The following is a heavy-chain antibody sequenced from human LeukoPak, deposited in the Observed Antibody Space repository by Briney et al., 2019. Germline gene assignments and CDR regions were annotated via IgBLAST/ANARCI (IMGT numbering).Heavy chain of an antibody. D-gene: IGHD6-13*01. CDR2: IYHSGST. Sequence: PSETLSLTCAVSGGSISSSNWWSWVRQPPGKGLEWIVEIYHSGSTNYNPSLKSRVTISVDKSKNQFSLKLSSVTAADTAVYYCARAPIAAAEYFQHWGQGTLVTVSS. CDR3: ARAPIAAAEYFQH. CDR1: GGSISSSNW. V-gene: IGHV4-4*02. J-gene: IGHJ1*01.